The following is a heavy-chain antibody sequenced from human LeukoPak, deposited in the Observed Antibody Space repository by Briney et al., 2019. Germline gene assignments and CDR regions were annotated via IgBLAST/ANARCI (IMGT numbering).Heavy chain of an antibody. V-gene: IGHV1-69*13. CDR1: GGTFSSYC. Sequence: SVKVSCKASGGTFSSYCISWVRQAPGQGLEWMGGIIPMFGTTYYAQNFQGRVTINADQSTSTAYMELSSLRSDDTAVYYCARVNDFNYYYMDVWGKGTTVTVSS. J-gene: IGHJ6*03. D-gene: IGHD3-3*01. CDR2: IIPMFGTT. CDR3: ARVNDFNYYYMDV.